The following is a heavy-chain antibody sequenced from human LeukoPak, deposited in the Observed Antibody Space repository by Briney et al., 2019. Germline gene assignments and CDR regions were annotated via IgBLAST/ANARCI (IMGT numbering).Heavy chain of an antibody. D-gene: IGHD6-19*01. V-gene: IGHV3-30*04. CDR1: GFTFSSYA. Sequence: QAGGSLRLSCAASGFTFSSYAMHWVRQAPGKGLEWVAVISYDGSNKYYADSVKGRFTISRDNSKNTLYLQMNSLRAEDTAVYYCAKDFSSGWPDAFDIWGQGTMVTVSS. J-gene: IGHJ3*02. CDR2: ISYDGSNK. CDR3: AKDFSSGWPDAFDI.